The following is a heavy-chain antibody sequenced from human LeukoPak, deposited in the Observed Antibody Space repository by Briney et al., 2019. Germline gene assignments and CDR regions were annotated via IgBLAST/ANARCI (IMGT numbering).Heavy chain of an antibody. J-gene: IGHJ4*02. V-gene: IGHV3-7*01. D-gene: IGHD2-15*01. CDR1: GFTFSSYW. CDR2: IKQDGSEK. CDR3: ARAPSTRYCSGGSCHFDY. Sequence: GGTLRLSCAASGFTFSSYWMGWVRQAPGKGLEWVANIKQDGSEKYYVDSVKGRFTISGDNAKNSLYLQMNSLRAEYTAGYYCARAPSTRYCSGGSCHFDYWGKETRVTVS.